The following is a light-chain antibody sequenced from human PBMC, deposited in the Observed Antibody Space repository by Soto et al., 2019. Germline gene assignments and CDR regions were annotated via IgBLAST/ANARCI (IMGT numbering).Light chain of an antibody. CDR1: QGISNY. CDR3: LQHNSYPLT. CDR2: TAS. Sequence: DIQMTQSPSSLSASVGDRVTITCRASQGISNYLAWYQQKPGKVPKRLIYTASNLQSGVPSRFSGSGSGTEFTLTISNLQPEDFGTYYCLQHNSYPLTFGGGTKVDIK. V-gene: IGKV1-17*02. J-gene: IGKJ4*01.